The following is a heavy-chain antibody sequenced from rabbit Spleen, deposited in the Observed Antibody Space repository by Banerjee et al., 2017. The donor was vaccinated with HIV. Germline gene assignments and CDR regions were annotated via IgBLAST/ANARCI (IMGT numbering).Heavy chain of an antibody. CDR3: AREDNKYGTYDL. CDR2: IYAGSSGST. CDR1: GFSFSSGYY. Sequence: QSLEESGGDLVKPGASLTLTCTASGFSFSSGYYMCWVRQAPGRGLEWIGCIYAGSSGSTYYANWAKGRFTISKTSSTTVTLQMTSLTAADTATYFCAREDNKYGTYDLWGPGTLVTVS. V-gene: IGHV1S40*01. D-gene: IGHD5-1*01. J-gene: IGHJ4*01.